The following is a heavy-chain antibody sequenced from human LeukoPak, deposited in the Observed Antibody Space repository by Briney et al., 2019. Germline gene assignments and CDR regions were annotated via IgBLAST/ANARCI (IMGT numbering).Heavy chain of an antibody. CDR1: GFTFSSYA. Sequence: GGSLRLSCAASGFTFSSYAMSWVRQAPGKGLEWVSAISGSGGSTYYADSVKGRFTISRDTSKNTLFLQMNSLRVEDTAVYYCASSVITTTPVYFDYWGQGTLVTVSS. D-gene: IGHD3-22*01. V-gene: IGHV3-23*01. CDR3: ASSVITTTPVYFDY. CDR2: ISGSGGST. J-gene: IGHJ4*02.